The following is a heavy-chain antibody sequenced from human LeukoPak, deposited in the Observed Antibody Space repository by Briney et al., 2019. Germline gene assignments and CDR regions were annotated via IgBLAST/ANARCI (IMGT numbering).Heavy chain of an antibody. CDR3: ARHDSGSYHSDFQH. CDR1: GYSFTSYW. D-gene: IGHD1-26*01. CDR2: IYPGDSDT. V-gene: IGHV5-51*01. Sequence: GESLKISCKGSGYSFTSYWIGWVRQMHGKGMEWMGIIYPGDSDTRYSPSFQGQVTISADKSISTAYLQWSSLKASYTAMYYCARHDSGSYHSDFQHWGQGTLVTVAS. J-gene: IGHJ1*01.